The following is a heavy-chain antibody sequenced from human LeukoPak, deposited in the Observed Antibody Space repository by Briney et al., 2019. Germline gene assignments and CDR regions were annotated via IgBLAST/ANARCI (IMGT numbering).Heavy chain of an antibody. CDR1: GGSFSGYY. CDR3: ARSYIAVADDAFDI. D-gene: IGHD6-19*01. Sequence: PSETLSLTCAVYGGSFSGYYWSWIRQPPGKGLEWIGYIYYSGSTNYNPSLKSRVTISVDTSKNQFSLKLSSVTAADTAVYYCARSYIAVADDAFDIWGQGTMVTVSS. CDR2: IYYSGST. J-gene: IGHJ3*02. V-gene: IGHV4-59*01.